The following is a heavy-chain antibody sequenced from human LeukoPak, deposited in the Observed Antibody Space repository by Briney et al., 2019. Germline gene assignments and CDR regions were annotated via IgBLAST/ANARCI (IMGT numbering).Heavy chain of an antibody. J-gene: IGHJ6*03. CDR2: IYYSGST. CDR3: ARDLERGGYGPGDYYYMDV. CDR1: GGSISNFY. Sequence: KYSETLSLTCTVSGGSISNFYWSWIRQPPGTGLERIGYIYYSGSTNYNPSLKSRVTISVDTSKNQFSLKLSSVTAADTAVYYCARDLERGGYGPGDYYYMDVWGKGTTVTVSS. V-gene: IGHV4-59*12. D-gene: IGHD5-12*01.